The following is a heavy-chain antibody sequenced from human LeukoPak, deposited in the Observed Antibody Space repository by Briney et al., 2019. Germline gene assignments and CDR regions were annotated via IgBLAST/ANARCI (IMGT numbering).Heavy chain of an antibody. J-gene: IGHJ4*02. CDR1: GFTFNSYP. V-gene: IGHV3-30-3*01. CDR3: AREETAAFFDH. Sequence: GGSLRLSCAASGFTFNSYPMHWVRQAPGKGLEWVALISYDGSNKYYADSAKGRFTMSRDNSKNTLYLQMNSLRAEDTAVYYCAREETAAFFDHWGQGTLVTVSS. CDR2: ISYDGSNK. D-gene: IGHD2-21*02.